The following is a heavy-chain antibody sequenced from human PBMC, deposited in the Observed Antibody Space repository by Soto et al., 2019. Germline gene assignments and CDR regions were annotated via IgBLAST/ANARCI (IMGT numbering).Heavy chain of an antibody. D-gene: IGHD5-12*01. J-gene: IGHJ3*02. CDR1: GYRFTSYW. CDR2: IYPGDSDT. CDR3: ASLGVRDGYNHDAFDI. Sequence: PGESLRISCQGFGYRFTSYWIGWVRKLPGKGLEWMGIIYPGDSDTRYSPSFQGQVTISADKSISTAYLQWSSLKASDTAMYYYASLGVRDGYNHDAFDIWGQGTMVTVSS. V-gene: IGHV5-51*01.